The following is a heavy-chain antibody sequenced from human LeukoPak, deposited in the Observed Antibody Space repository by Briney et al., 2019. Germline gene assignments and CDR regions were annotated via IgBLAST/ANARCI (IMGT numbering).Heavy chain of an antibody. Sequence: KPSETLTLPCTVSGGSVSSGSYYWSWIRQPPGKGLEWIGYIYYSGSTNYNPSLKSRVTISVDTSKNQFSLKLRSVTAADTAVYYCARVPGGGTAANWGQGTMVTVSS. D-gene: IGHD1-7*01. J-gene: IGHJ3*01. CDR2: IYYSGST. V-gene: IGHV4-61*01. CDR1: GGSVSSGSYY. CDR3: ARVPGGGTAAN.